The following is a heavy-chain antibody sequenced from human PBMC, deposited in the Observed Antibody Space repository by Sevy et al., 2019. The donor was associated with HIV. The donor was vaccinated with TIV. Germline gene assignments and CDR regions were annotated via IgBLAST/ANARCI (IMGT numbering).Heavy chain of an antibody. D-gene: IGHD4-17*01. Sequence: ASVKVSCKTSGYTFTNYTISWVRQAPGRGLEWMGWVSIYNHNTNYAQKFQGRVSMTTDTSTSTAYMELRSLRYDDTAVYYCARGGLLMTTPFDYWGQGTLVTVSS. CDR3: ARGGLLMTTPFDY. CDR1: GYTFTNYT. J-gene: IGHJ4*02. V-gene: IGHV1-18*01. CDR2: VSIYNHNT.